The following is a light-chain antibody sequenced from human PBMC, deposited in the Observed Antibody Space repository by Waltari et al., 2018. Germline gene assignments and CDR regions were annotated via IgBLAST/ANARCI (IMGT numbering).Light chain of an antibody. CDR2: DDD. Sequence: SSVLTQPPSVSVAPGQTATITCGGNTFGRQRVHRYQQKPGQAPVLVVYDDDVRPPGIPERISGSNSANTASLTINRVEVGDEAAYFCQVWDNYADLVIFGGGTKLTVL. J-gene: IGLJ2*01. CDR1: TFGRQR. CDR3: QVWDNYADLVI. V-gene: IGLV3-21*02.